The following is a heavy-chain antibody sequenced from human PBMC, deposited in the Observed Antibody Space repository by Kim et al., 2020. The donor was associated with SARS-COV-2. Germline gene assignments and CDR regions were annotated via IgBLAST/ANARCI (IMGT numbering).Heavy chain of an antibody. Sequence: GESLKISCKGSGYSFTSYWIGWVRQMPGKGLEWMGIIYPGDSKTRNSPSFQGHVTISADKSISTAYLQWSSLKASDTAMYYCARGVYSMDWDTFAMWGQGKMVPVS. CDR2: IYPGDSKT. D-gene: IGHD6-13*01. J-gene: IGHJ3*02. CDR1: GYSFTSYW. V-gene: IGHV5-51*01. CDR3: ARGVYSMDWDTFAM.